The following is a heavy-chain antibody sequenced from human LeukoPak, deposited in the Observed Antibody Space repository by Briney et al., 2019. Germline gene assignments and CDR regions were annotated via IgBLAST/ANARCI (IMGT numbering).Heavy chain of an antibody. D-gene: IGHD4-17*01. CDR2: INPTDDTT. CDR1: GFTVSTYR. J-gene: IGHJ4*02. V-gene: IGHV3-23*01. Sequence: GGSLRLSCAASGFTVSTYRMSWVRQAPGKGLQWVSAINPTDDTTYYADSVKGRFTISRDDSKNTLYLQMNSLRAEDTAVYYCARRVLYTVATDYWGQGTLVTVSS. CDR3: ARRVLYTVATDY.